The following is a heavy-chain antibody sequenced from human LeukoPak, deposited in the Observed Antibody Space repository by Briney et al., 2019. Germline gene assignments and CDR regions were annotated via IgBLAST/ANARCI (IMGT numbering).Heavy chain of an antibody. CDR1: GGSFSGYC. CDR2: INHSGST. D-gene: IGHD1-26*01. Sequence: PSETLSLTCAVYGGSFSGYCWSWIRQSPGKGLEWIGEINHSGSTNYNPSLKSRVTISVDTSKNQFSLKLGSVTAADTAVYYCTYSGSNYPDYWGQGTLVTVSS. V-gene: IGHV4-34*01. CDR3: TYSGSNYPDY. J-gene: IGHJ4*02.